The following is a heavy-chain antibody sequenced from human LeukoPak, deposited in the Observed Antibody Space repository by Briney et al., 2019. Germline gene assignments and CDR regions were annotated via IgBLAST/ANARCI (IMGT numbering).Heavy chain of an antibody. V-gene: IGHV4-30-4*01. CDR2: IYYSGST. D-gene: IGHD2-15*01. J-gene: IGHJ4*02. CDR3: ASRYCSGGSCYQPSDHYFDY. Sequence: SQTLSLTCTVSGGSISSDDYYWSWIRQPPGKGLEWIGYIYYSGSTYYNPSLKSRVTISVDTSKNQFSLKLSSVTAADTAVYYCASRYCSGGSCYQPSDHYFDYWGQGTLVTVSS. CDR1: GGSISSDDYY.